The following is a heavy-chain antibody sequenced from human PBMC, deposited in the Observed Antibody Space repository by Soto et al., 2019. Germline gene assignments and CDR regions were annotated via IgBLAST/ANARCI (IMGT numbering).Heavy chain of an antibody. CDR1: GYTFSSHD. J-gene: IGHJ4*02. CDR2: LNPHRGST. V-gene: IGHV1-8*01. D-gene: IGHD6-6*01. CDR3: ARVSSIAARRSFDS. Sequence: QVQLVQSGAEVKKPGASVKVSCKASGYTFSSHDINWVRQATGQGLEWMGWLNPHRGSTAYTHKFQGRVTMTWDASINTAYLELSSLRSEDTAMNYCARVSSIAARRSFDSWGQGTLVSVSS.